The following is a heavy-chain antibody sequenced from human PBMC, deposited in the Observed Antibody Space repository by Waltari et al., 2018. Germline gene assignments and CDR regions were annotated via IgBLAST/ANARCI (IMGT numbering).Heavy chain of an antibody. CDR2: IYYSGST. V-gene: IGHV4-59*11. Sequence: QVQLQESGPGLVKPSETLSLTCTVPGGSISSHYWSWIRQPPGKGLEWIGYIYYSGSTNYNPSLKSRVTISVDTSKNQFSLKLSSVTAADTAVYYCARSRENYDFWSGYSREDYYGMDVWGQGTTVTVSS. CDR1: GGSISSHY. CDR3: ARSRENYDFWSGYSREDYYGMDV. J-gene: IGHJ6*02. D-gene: IGHD3-3*01.